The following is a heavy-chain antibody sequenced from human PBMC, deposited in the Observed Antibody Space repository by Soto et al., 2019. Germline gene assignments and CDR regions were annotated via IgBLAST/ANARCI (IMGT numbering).Heavy chain of an antibody. CDR2: ISGSGGST. D-gene: IGHD4-17*01. V-gene: IGHV3-23*01. CDR3: AKESRRDYGDPRGFDY. Sequence: EVQLLESGGGLVQPGGSLRLSCAASGFTFSSYAMSWVRQAPGKGLEWVSAISGSGGSTYYADSVKGRFTISRDNSKNTLSLQMNSLRAEDTAVYYCAKESRRDYGDPRGFDYWGQGTLVTVSS. J-gene: IGHJ4*02. CDR1: GFTFSSYA.